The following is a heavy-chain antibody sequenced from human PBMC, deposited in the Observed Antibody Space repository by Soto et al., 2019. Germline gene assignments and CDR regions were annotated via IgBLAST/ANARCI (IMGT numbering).Heavy chain of an antibody. V-gene: IGHV4-59*01. CDR2: IYFSGGT. D-gene: IGHD2-8*02. CDR1: GGSISNYY. J-gene: IGHJ4*02. CDR3: ARGTTGTSYFFDY. Sequence: SETLSLTCTVSGGSISNYYWSWIRQPPGKGLEWIGYIYFSGGTNYNPSLKSRVTISIDTSKNQFSLKLTSVTAADTAVYYCARGTTGTSYFFDYWGQGTLVTVSS.